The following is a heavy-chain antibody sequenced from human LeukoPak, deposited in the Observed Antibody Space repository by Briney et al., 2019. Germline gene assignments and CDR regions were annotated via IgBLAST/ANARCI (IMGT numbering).Heavy chain of an antibody. CDR3: ERGFSGYNYGYYFDY. J-gene: IGHJ4*02. CDR1: GFSFRSYW. V-gene: IGHV3-7*01. D-gene: IGHD5-12*01. CDR2: VKQDGSEM. Sequence: GGSLRLSCSASGFSFRSYWMSWVRQAPGKGLEWVANVKQDGSEMYYVDSVKGRFTISRDNAKNSLYLQMNSLRAEDTAVYYCERGFSGYNYGYYFDYWGQGTLVTVSS.